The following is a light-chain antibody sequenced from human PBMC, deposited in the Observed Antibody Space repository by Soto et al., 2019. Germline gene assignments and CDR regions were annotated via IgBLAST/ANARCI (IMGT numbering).Light chain of an antibody. CDR3: TSFTRTRTWV. CDR2: KVS. J-gene: IGLJ3*02. V-gene: IGLV2-14*01. CDR1: SSDVGVYDF. Sequence: QSALTQPASVSGSPGQSITISCTGTSSDVGVYDFVSWYQQNPGKAPKLMIYKVSNRPSGVSNRFSGSKSGNTAYLTISGLQAEDEADYYCTSFTRTRTWVFGGGTKVTVL.